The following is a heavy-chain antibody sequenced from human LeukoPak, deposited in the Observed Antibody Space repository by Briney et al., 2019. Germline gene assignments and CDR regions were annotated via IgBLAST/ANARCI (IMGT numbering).Heavy chain of an antibody. CDR3: ARDRYGWVWGSGSYTYYYGMDV. D-gene: IGHD3-10*01. CDR1: GGSISSYY. J-gene: IGHJ6*02. Sequence: PSETLSLTCTVSGGSISSYYWSWIRQPPGKGLEWIGYIYYSGSTNYIPSLKSRVTISVDTSKNQFSLKLSSVTAADTAVYYCARDRYGWVWGSGSYTYYYGMDVWGQGTTVTVSS. V-gene: IGHV4-59*01. CDR2: IYYSGST.